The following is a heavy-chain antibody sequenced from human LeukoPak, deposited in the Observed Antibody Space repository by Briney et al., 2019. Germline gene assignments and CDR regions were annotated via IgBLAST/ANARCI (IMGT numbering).Heavy chain of an antibody. J-gene: IGHJ4*02. D-gene: IGHD3-3*01. V-gene: IGHV1-2*02. CDR3: ARDICPRVDY. Sequence: ASVKVSCKASGYTFTDYHIHWVRQAPGQGLEWMGWINPNTGGTNYAQKFQGRVSMTRDTSITTAYMDLSRLRSDDTAVYYCARDICPRVDYWGQGTLVSVSS. CDR1: GYTFTDYH. CDR2: INPNTGGT.